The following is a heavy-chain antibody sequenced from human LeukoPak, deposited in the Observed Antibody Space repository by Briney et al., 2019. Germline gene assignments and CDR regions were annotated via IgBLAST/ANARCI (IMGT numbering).Heavy chain of an antibody. J-gene: IGHJ4*02. V-gene: IGHV1-18*01. CDR1: DYIFTSYG. CDR2: ISASSGNT. D-gene: IGHD3-9*01. CDR3: ARDARPYEILTGLGTFDY. Sequence: ASVKVSCRASDYIFTSYGISWVRQAPGQGLEGMGWISASSGNTTYAQKFQGRVTMTTDTSTSTAYMELRSLRSDDTAVYYCARDARPYEILTGLGTFDYWGPGTLVTVSS.